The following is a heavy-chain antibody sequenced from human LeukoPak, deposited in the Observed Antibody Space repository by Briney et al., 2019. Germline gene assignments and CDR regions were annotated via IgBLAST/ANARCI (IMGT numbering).Heavy chain of an antibody. CDR1: GFTFSSYA. Sequence: GGSLRLSCAASGFTFSSYAMSWVRQAPGKGLEWVSAISGSGGSTSYADSVKGRFTISRDNSKNTLYLQMNSLRAEDTAVYYCAKDRLDIVVVVAATQRRGFMDVWGQGTTVTVSS. CDR3: AKDRLDIVVVVAATQRRGFMDV. D-gene: IGHD2-15*01. CDR2: ISGSGGST. V-gene: IGHV3-23*01. J-gene: IGHJ6*02.